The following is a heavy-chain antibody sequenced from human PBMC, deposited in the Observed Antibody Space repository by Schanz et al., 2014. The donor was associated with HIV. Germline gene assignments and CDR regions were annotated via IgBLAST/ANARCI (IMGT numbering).Heavy chain of an antibody. CDR2: IKQDESEK. Sequence: EVQLVESGGGLVKPGGSLRLSCEASGFTFDSQSMNWVRQAPGKGLEWVANIKQDESEKYYVDSVKGRFTISRDNAKKSLYLRMNSLRAEDTALYYCACECDYGGNSCFDYWGQGTLVTVSS. D-gene: IGHD4-17*01. J-gene: IGHJ4*02. CDR1: GFTFDSQS. CDR3: ACECDYGGNSCFDY. V-gene: IGHV3-7*03.